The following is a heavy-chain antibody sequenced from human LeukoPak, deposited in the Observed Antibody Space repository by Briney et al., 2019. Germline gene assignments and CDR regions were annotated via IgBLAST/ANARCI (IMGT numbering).Heavy chain of an antibody. J-gene: IGHJ4*02. V-gene: IGHV3-7*01. D-gene: IGHD4-17*01. CDR1: GFTFSSYC. Sequence: PGGSLRLSCAASGFTFSSYCMSWVRQAPGKGLEWVANIKQDGSEKYYVDSVKGRFTISRDSAKNSLYLQMNSLRAEDTAVYYCAREDDYGDLIDYWGQGTLVTVSS. CDR3: AREDDYGDLIDY. CDR2: IKQDGSEK.